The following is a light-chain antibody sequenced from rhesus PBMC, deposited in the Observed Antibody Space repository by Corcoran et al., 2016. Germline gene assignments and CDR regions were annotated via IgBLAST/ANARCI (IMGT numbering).Light chain of an antibody. CDR2: AAS. CDR1: QGISNW. Sequence: DIQMTQSPSSLSASVGDRVTITCQASQGISNWLAWYQQKPGKAPKLLIYAASRLQSGFPSRFSGLGSGTEFTLTISSLQPEDFATYYCQQHNSNPLTFGGGTKVEIK. J-gene: IGKJ4*01. V-gene: IGKV1-33*02. CDR3: QQHNSNPLT.